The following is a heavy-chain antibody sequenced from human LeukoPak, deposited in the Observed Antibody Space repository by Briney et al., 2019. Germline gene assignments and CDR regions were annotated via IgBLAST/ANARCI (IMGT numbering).Heavy chain of an antibody. CDR2: IKQEGSEK. V-gene: IGHV3-7*02. CDR3: TRYIADSSGSPSPSAFNI. Sequence: PGGSLRLSCAASGFTFSAYWMSGVRQAPGKGLNWVANIKQEGSEKYYVDSVKGRFTISRDNAKNSLYLQMNSLRVEDTAVYYCTRYIADSSGSPSPSAFNIWGQGTMVTVSS. J-gene: IGHJ3*02. CDR1: GFTFSAYW. D-gene: IGHD3-22*01.